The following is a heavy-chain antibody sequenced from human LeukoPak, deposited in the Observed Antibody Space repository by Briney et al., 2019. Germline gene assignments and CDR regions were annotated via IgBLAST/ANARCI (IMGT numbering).Heavy chain of an antibody. CDR2: IYYSGST. CDR1: GGSISSNSYY. V-gene: IGHV4-39*07. D-gene: IGHD3-22*01. Sequence: SETLSLTCAVSGGSISSNSYYWGWIRQPPGKGLEWIGSIYYSGSTYYNPSLKSRVTISVDTSKNQFSLKLSSVTAADTAVYYCARDVYYYDSSGYLSFDYWGQGTLVTVSS. J-gene: IGHJ4*02. CDR3: ARDVYYYDSSGYLSFDY.